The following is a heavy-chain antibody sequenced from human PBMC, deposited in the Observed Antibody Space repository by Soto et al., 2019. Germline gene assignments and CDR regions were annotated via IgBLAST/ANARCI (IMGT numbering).Heavy chain of an antibody. CDR2: IIPIFGTA. V-gene: IGHV1-69*13. D-gene: IGHD3-10*01. CDR3: ARQRITMGSFDY. Sequence: SVKVPCKASGGTFSSYAISWVRQAPGQGLEWMGGIIPIFGTANYAQKFQGRVTITADESTSTAYMELSSLRSEDTAVYYCARQRITMGSFDYWGQGTLVTVSS. CDR1: GGTFSSYA. J-gene: IGHJ4*02.